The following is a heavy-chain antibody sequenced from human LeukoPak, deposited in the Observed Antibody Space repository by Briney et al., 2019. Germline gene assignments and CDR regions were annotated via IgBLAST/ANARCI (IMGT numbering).Heavy chain of an antibody. CDR1: GGSISSSNW. D-gene: IGHD3-22*01. J-gene: IGHJ4*02. CDR3: ASLDSSGYYLLNY. V-gene: IGHV4-4*02. CDR2: IYYSGST. Sequence: SGTLSLTCAVSGGSISSSNWWSWVRQPPGKGLEWIGSIYYSGSTYYNPSLKSRVTISVDTSKSQFSLKLSSVTAADTAVYYCASLDSSGYYLLNYWGQGTLVTVSS.